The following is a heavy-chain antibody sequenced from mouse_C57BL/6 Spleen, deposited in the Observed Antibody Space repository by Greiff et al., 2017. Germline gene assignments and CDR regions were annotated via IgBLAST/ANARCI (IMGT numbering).Heavy chain of an antibody. CDR3: AKIYYDYDEGYYYAMDY. Sequence: EVQGVESGGGLVKPGGSLKLSCAASGFTFSDYGMHWVRQAPEKGLEWVAYISSGSSTIYYADTVKGRFTISRDNAKNTLFLQMTSLRSEDTAMYYCAKIYYDYDEGYYYAMDYWGQGTSVTVSS. D-gene: IGHD2-4*01. J-gene: IGHJ4*01. CDR1: GFTFSDYG. V-gene: IGHV5-17*01. CDR2: ISSGSSTI.